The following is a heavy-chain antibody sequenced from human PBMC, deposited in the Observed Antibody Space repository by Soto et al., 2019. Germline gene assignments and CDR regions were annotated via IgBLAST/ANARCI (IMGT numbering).Heavy chain of an antibody. Sequence: GESLEISCTGSGYSFTSYWIGWVRQMPGKGLEWMGIIYPGDSDTRYSPSFQGQVTISADKSITTAYLQWSSLKASDTAMYYCATHSSGGYGIFDYWGQGTLVTVSS. CDR2: IYPGDSDT. J-gene: IGHJ4*02. CDR3: ATHSSGGYGIFDY. CDR1: GYSFTSYW. D-gene: IGHD6-19*01. V-gene: IGHV5-51*01.